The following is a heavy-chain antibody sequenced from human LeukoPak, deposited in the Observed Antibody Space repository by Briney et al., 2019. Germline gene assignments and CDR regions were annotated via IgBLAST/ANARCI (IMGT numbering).Heavy chain of an antibody. Sequence: SETLSLTCTVSGGSISSYYWSWIRQPAGKGLEWIGRIYTSGSTNYNPSLKSRVTMSVDTSRNRFSLRLESMTAADTAVYYCARKHQGSDGFDIWGQGTMVTVSS. CDR2: IYTSGST. V-gene: IGHV4-4*07. J-gene: IGHJ3*02. CDR1: GGSISSYY. CDR3: ARKHQGSDGFDI.